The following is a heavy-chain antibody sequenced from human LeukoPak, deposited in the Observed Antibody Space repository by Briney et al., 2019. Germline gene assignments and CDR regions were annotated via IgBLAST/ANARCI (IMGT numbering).Heavy chain of an antibody. CDR3: ARDYLKLTYYYDSSGYPMTN. V-gene: IGHV1-3*01. J-gene: IGHJ1*01. CDR2: INAGNGDT. CDR1: GYTFTTYV. D-gene: IGHD3-22*01. Sequence: ASVKVSCKASGYTFTTYVMHWVRQAPGQRLEWMGWINAGNGDTKYSQKFQGRVTITKDTSASTAYMKLSGLRSEDTAVYYCARDYLKLTYYYDSSGYPMTNWGQGTLVTVSS.